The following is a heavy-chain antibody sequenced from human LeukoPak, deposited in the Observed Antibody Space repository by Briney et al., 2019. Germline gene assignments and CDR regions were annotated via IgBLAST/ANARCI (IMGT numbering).Heavy chain of an antibody. CDR2: ISTISTII. J-gene: IGHJ4*02. CDR1: GFILSSYA. Sequence: GGSLRLSCAAPGFILSSYAMNWLRQAPGKGLEWVSYISTISTIIYYAGSVEGRFTISRDNSKNSLYLQMNSLSTEDTALYYCAKGCSGWSYYFDFWGQGTLVTVSS. CDR3: AKGCSGWSYYFDF. D-gene: IGHD6-19*01. V-gene: IGHV3-48*04.